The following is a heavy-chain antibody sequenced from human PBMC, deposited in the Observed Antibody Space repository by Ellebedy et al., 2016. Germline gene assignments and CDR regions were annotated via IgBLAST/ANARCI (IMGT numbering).Heavy chain of an antibody. CDR2: IYYSGST. V-gene: IGHV4-59*01. CDR3: ARVVTMLRGVNRWFDP. CDR1: GGPISSYY. J-gene: IGHJ5*02. D-gene: IGHD3-10*01. Sequence: SETLSLTCTVSGGPISSYYWSWIRQLPGKGLEWIGYIYYSGSTNYNPSLKSRVTISVDTSKNQFSLKLRSVTAADTAVYYCARVVTMLRGVNRWFDPWGQGTLVTVSS.